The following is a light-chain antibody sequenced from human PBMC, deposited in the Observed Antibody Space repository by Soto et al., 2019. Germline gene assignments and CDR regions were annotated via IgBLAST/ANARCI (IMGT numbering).Light chain of an antibody. CDR2: EAS. J-gene: IGKJ1*01. CDR3: QQYNNWPPWT. V-gene: IGKV3D-15*01. Sequence: EIVLTQSPATLSMSPWERATLSCRASQSVSNYLAWYQQKPGQAPRLLIYEASNRATGIPARFSGSGSGTEFTLTISSLQSEDFAVYYCQQYNNWPPWTFGQGTKVDIK. CDR1: QSVSNY.